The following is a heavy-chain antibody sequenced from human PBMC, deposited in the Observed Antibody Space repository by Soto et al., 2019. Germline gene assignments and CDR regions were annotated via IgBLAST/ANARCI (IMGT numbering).Heavy chain of an antibody. CDR1: GFTFSTDA. J-gene: IGHJ4*02. Sequence: EVRLLESEGGLVQPGGSLGMSCASSGFTFSTDAMSLVRQALGQGLECVSTISATDGGTYYADSVTGRFTISRDNSKNTLSLQMNSLRADDTAVYYCANGESSGWPAFDYWGQGTLVTVSS. CDR2: ISATDGGT. V-gene: IGHV3-23*01. D-gene: IGHD6-19*01. CDR3: ANGESSGWPAFDY.